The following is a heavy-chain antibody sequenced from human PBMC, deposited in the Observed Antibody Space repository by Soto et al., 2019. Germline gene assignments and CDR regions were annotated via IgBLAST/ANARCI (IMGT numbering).Heavy chain of an antibody. CDR2: ISSSSSTI. V-gene: IGHV3-48*02. Sequence: GGSLRLSCAASGFTFSSYSMNWVRQAPGKGLEWVSYISSSSSTIYYADSVKGRFTISRDNAKNSLYLQMNSLRDEDTAVYYCARDSSELRGAPLDYWGQGTLVTVSS. J-gene: IGHJ4*02. CDR3: ARDSSELRGAPLDY. CDR1: GFTFSSYS. D-gene: IGHD1-7*01.